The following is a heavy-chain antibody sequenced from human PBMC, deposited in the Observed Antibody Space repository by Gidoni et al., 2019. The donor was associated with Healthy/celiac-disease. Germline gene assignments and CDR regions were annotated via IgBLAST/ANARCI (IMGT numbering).Heavy chain of an antibody. V-gene: IGHV3-9*01. CDR2: ISWNSGSI. D-gene: IGHD3-10*01. CDR3: AKDKGSGSQDYYYYMDV. Sequence: EVQLVESGGDLVQPGRSLRLSCAASGFTFADYAMHWVRQAPGKGLEWVSGISWNSGSIGYADSVKGRFTISRDNAKNSRYLQMNSRRAEDTALYYCAKDKGSGSQDYYYYMDVWGKGTTVTVSS. CDR1: GFTFADYA. J-gene: IGHJ6*03.